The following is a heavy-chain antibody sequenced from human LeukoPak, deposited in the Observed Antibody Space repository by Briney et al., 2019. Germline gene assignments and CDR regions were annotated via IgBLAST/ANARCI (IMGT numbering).Heavy chain of an antibody. Sequence: GGSLRLSCAASGFPFSSYSMNWVRQPPGKGLEWVSSISGSGNYIYCADSLKGRFTISRDNAKNSLYLQMNSLRAEDTAVYYCARGAPHMDVWGQGTTVTVSS. CDR3: ARGAPHMDV. V-gene: IGHV3-21*01. CDR1: GFPFSSYS. J-gene: IGHJ6*02. CDR2: ISGSGNYI.